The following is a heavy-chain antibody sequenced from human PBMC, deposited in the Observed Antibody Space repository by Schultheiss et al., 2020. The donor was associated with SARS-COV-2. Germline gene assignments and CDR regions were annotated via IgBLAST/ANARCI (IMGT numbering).Heavy chain of an antibody. CDR3: ARSLPNYYDSSGYPFRAFDI. CDR2: INHSGST. CDR1: GGSFSGYY. D-gene: IGHD3-22*01. J-gene: IGHJ3*02. V-gene: IGHV4-34*01. Sequence: ESLKISCAVYGGSFSGYYWSWIRQPPGKGLEWIGEINHSGSTNYNPSLKSRVTISVDTSKNQFSLKLSSVTAEDTAVYYCARSLPNYYDSSGYPFRAFDIWGQGTMVTVSS.